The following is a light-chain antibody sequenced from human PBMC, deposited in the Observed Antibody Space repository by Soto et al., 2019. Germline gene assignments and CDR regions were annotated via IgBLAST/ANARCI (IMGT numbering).Light chain of an antibody. CDR2: SAS. CDR1: QSVNSN. Sequence: EIVMTQSPATLSVSPGERATLSCRASQSVNSNLAWYQQKPDQAPRLLIFSASTRATGVPARFSGSGSGTEFTLTITSLQSGDFAVYYCQQHNNWPLTFGGGTKVDIK. J-gene: IGKJ4*01. CDR3: QQHNNWPLT. V-gene: IGKV3-15*01.